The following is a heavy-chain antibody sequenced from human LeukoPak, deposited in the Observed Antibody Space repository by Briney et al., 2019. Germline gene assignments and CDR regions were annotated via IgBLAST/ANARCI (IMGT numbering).Heavy chain of an antibody. CDR1: GYTFTSYY. CDR3: ARGLRAAIFGVVTTFDP. D-gene: IGHD3-3*01. CDR2: MNPNSGNT. J-gene: IGHJ5*02. Sequence: ASVKVSCKASGYTFTSYYMLWVRQAPGQGLEWMGWMNPNSGNTGYAQKFQGRVTITRNTSISTAYMELSSLRSEDTAVYYCARGLRAAIFGVVTTFDPWGQGTLVTVSS. V-gene: IGHV1-8*03.